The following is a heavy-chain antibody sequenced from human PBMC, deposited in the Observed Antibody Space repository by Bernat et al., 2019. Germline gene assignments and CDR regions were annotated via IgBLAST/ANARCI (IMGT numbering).Heavy chain of an antibody. V-gene: IGHV3-7*01. D-gene: IGHD1-26*01. Sequence: EVQLVESGGGLVQPGGSLRLSCAASGFTFSSYWMSWVRQAPGKGLEGVANIKQDGSEKYYVDSVKGRFTISRDNAKNSLYLQMNSLRAEDTAVYYCARELWLGIEAVGVDYWGQGTLVTVSS. CDR1: GFTFSSYW. J-gene: IGHJ4*02. CDR3: ARELWLGIEAVGVDY. CDR2: IKQDGSEK.